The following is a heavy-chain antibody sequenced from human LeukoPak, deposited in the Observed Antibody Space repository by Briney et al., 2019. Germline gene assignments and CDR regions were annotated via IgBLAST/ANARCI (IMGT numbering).Heavy chain of an antibody. D-gene: IGHD4-23*01. Sequence: SQTLSLTCAISGDSVSSNNAAWNWIRQPPGKGLEWIGYIYYSGSTNYNPSLKSRVTISVDTSKNQFSLKLSSVTAADTAVYYCASVGWTTMGFDYWGQGTLVTVSS. CDR2: IYYSGST. J-gene: IGHJ4*02. CDR3: ASVGWTTMGFDY. V-gene: IGHV4-59*02. CDR1: GDSVSSNN.